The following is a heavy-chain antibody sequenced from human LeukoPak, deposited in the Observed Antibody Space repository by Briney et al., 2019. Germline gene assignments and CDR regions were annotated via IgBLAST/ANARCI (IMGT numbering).Heavy chain of an antibody. J-gene: IGHJ6*02. CDR1: GGSISSYY. CDR2: IYYSGST. CDR3: ARHEGASSTSFYGMDV. D-gene: IGHD6-6*01. Sequence: SETLSLTCTVSGGSISSYYWSWIRQPPGRGLEWIGYIYYSGSTYYNPSLKSRVTISVDTSKHQFSLTLSSVTAADTAIYYCARHEGASSTSFYGMDVWGQGTTVTVSS. V-gene: IGHV4-59*08.